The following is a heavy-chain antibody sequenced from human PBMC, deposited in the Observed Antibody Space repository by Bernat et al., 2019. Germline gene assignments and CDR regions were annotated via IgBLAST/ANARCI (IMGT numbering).Heavy chain of an antibody. V-gene: IGHV3-74*01. J-gene: IGHJ4*02. CDR2: ISSDGTNI. CDR3: ARDRGGSGPTTVDY. CDR1: GFTFRSSW. Sequence: SGGGSVQPGGSLRLSCAASGFTFRSSWMHWIRQGPGQGLVWVSRISSDGTNIIYADSVKGRFTVSRDNAKNTLYLQMNSLRAEDTAVYYCARDRGGSGPTTVDYWGQGTLVTVSS. D-gene: IGHD3-10*01.